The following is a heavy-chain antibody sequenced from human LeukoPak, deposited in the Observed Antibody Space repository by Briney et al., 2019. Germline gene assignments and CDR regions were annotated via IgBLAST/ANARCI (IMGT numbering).Heavy chain of an antibody. CDR2: FDPEDGET. CDR1: GYTLTELS. CDR3: ARDRGSSGWYFDY. J-gene: IGHJ4*02. Sequence: GASVKVSCKVSGYTLTELSMHWVRQAPGKGLEWMGGFDPEDGETIYAQKLQGRVTMTTDTSTSTAYMELRSLRSDDTAVYYCARDRGSSGWYFDYWGQGTLVTVSS. D-gene: IGHD6-19*01. V-gene: IGHV1-24*01.